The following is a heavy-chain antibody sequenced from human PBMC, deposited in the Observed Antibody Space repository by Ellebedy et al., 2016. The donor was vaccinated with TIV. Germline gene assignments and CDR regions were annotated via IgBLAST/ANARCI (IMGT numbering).Heavy chain of an antibody. V-gene: IGHV4-59*01. CDR3: AKGVVRGVAAFDI. D-gene: IGHD3-10*01. J-gene: IGHJ3*02. Sequence: MPSETLSLTCTVSGGSISSYYWSWIRQPPGKRLEWIGDLYYSGSTNYNPSLKSRATMSVDTSKNQFSLNLSSVTVADTALYFCAKGVVRGVAAFDIWGRGTMVIVSS. CDR2: LYYSGST. CDR1: GGSISSYY.